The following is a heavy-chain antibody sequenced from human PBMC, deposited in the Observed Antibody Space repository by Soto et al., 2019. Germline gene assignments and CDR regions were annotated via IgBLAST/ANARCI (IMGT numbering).Heavy chain of an antibody. J-gene: IGHJ4*02. CDR3: ARLSRLITIFGVVITGFDY. Sequence: PGGPLRLSCAVSGFTLSSYAMTWVRQAPGQGMEWVSAISDGDDDDNTYYAASVKGRFTISTDFLKNTLYLQMNSLRTEDTAVYYCARLSRLITIFGVVITGFDYWGQGTLVTVSS. V-gene: IGHV3-23*01. CDR1: GFTLSSYA. D-gene: IGHD3-3*01. CDR2: ISDGDDDDNT.